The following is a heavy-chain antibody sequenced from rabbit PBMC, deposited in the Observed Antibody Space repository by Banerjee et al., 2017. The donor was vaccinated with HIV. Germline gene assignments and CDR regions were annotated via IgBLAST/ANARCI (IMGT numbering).Heavy chain of an antibody. CDR2: INTSSGNT. J-gene: IGHJ4*01. Sequence: QEQLEESGGGLVQPGGSLKLSCKASGFDFSTYGVNWVRQAPGKGLEWIACINTSSGNTVYATWAKGRFTISKTSWTTVTLQMTSLTAADTASYFCARDLAGVIGWNFNLWGQGTLVTVS. CDR3: ARDLAGVIGWNFNL. V-gene: IGHV1S45*01. CDR1: GFDFSTYG. D-gene: IGHD4-1*01.